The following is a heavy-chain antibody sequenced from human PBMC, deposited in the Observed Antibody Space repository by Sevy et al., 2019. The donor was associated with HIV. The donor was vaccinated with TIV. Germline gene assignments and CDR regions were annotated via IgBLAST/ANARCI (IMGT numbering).Heavy chain of an antibody. CDR2: ISAYNGNT. J-gene: IGHJ4*02. CDR3: AGDGRITGPTHFDY. D-gene: IGHD1-7*01. Sequence: ASVKVSCKASGYTFTSYGISWVRQAPGQGLEWMGWISAYNGNTNYAQKLQGRVTMTTDTSTSTAYMELRSLRSDDTAVYYCAGDGRITGPTHFDYWGQGTLVTVSS. CDR1: GYTFTSYG. V-gene: IGHV1-18*01.